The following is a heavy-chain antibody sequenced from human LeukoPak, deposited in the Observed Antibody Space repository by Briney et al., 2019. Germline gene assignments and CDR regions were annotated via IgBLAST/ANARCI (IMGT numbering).Heavy chain of an antibody. CDR2: IVPSGST. CDR3: AKEGAAPGPDFDY. V-gene: IGHV4-4*07. J-gene: IGHJ4*02. Sequence: SETLSPTCTVSGASIRSYYWSWIRQPAGKGLEWTGRIVPSGSTNYNPSLKSRVTMSVDTSKNQFSLKLNSVTAAVTAVYYCAKEGAAPGPDFDYRGQGTLVIVSS. CDR1: GASIRSYY. D-gene: IGHD6-13*01.